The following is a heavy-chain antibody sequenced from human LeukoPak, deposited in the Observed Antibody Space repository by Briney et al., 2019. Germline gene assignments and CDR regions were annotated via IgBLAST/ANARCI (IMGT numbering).Heavy chain of an antibody. D-gene: IGHD1-1*01. CDR2: IIYSSGLI. J-gene: IGHJ4*02. CDR1: GFTFSDFG. V-gene: IGHV3-48*01. Sequence: GGSLRLSCAHSGFTFSDFGMTWVRHAPGKGLEWLSYIIYSSGLIHYAHSVKGRFTISRDNGKNSLYLEINSLRVEDTAVYYCVRGSPSWNSDYWGQGTLVTVSS. CDR3: VRGSPSWNSDY.